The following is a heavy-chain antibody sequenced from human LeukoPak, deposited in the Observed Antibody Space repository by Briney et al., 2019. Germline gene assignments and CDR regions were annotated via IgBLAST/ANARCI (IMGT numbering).Heavy chain of an antibody. CDR1: GFTFSSFE. CDR3: AKGWDYFDY. V-gene: IGHV3-23*01. CDR2: ISGSGGGT. Sequence: GGSLRLSCVASGFTFSSFEMNWVRQAPGKGLEWVSTISGSGGGTYYADSVKGRFTISRDTSKNTLYLQMNSLRAEDTAVYYCAKGWDYFDYWGQGTLVTVSS. D-gene: IGHD1-26*01. J-gene: IGHJ4*02.